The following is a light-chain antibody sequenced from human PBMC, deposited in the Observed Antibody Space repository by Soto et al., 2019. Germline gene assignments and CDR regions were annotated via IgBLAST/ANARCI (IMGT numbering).Light chain of an antibody. V-gene: IGKV3-20*01. Sequence: EIVLTQSPGTLSLSPGERATLSCRASQSVSSSYLAWYQQKPGQAPRLLIYGASSRATGIPDRFSGSGSGTDFTLIISRLEPQDFAVYYCQQDGSSFTFRPGTKVDI. CDR3: QQDGSSFT. CDR2: GAS. J-gene: IGKJ3*01. CDR1: QSVSSSY.